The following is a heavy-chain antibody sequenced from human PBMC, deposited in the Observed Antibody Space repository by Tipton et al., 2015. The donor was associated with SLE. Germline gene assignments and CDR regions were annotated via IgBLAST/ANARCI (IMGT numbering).Heavy chain of an antibody. D-gene: IGHD6-6*01. Sequence: LRLSCTVSGGSISSSSYYWGWIRQPPGKGLEWIGSIYYSGSTYYNPSLKSRVTISVDTSKNQFSLKLSSVTAADTAVYYCARLDIAAPAGLDYWGQGTLVTVSS. CDR3: ARLDIAAPAGLDY. CDR2: IYYSGST. CDR1: GGSISSSSYY. J-gene: IGHJ4*02. V-gene: IGHV4-39*01.